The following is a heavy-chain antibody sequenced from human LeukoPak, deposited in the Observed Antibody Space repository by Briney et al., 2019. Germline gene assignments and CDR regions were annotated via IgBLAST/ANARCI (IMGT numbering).Heavy chain of an antibody. CDR2: IYHSGST. V-gene: IGHV4-4*02. Sequence: SETLSLTCAVSGGSISSSNWWSWVRQPPGKGLEWIGEIYHSGSTNYNPSLKSRVTISVDKSKNQFSLKLSSVTAADTAVYYCARTRYSSSYHAFDNWGQGTLVTVSS. D-gene: IGHD3-3*01. CDR1: GGSISSSNW. CDR3: ARTRYSSSYHAFDN. J-gene: IGHJ4*02.